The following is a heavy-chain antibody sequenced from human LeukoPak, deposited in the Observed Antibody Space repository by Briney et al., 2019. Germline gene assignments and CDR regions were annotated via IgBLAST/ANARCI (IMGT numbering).Heavy chain of an antibody. Sequence: GGTLRLSCAASGFTFSSYGMSWVRQAPGKGLEWVSAISGSGGSTYYADSVKGRFTISRDNAKNSLYLQMNSLRAEDTAVYYCARGYSSGWYPPRYYYYYMDVWGKGTTVTISS. CDR3: ARGYSSGWYPPRYYYYYMDV. CDR2: ISGSGGST. J-gene: IGHJ6*03. CDR1: GFTFSSYG. D-gene: IGHD6-19*01. V-gene: IGHV3-23*01.